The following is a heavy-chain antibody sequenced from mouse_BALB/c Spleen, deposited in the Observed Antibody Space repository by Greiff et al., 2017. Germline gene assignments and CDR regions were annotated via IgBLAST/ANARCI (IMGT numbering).Heavy chain of an antibody. CDR1: GYNFTSYT. J-gene: IGHJ4*01. CDR3: ARSGDYYAMDY. CDR2: INPSSGYT. Sequence: VQLQQSGAELARPGASVKMSCKASGYNFTSYTMHWVKQRPGQGLEWIGYINPSSGYTNYNQKFKDKATLTADKSSSTAYMQLSSLTSEDSAVYYCARSGDYYAMDYWGQGTSVTVSA. V-gene: IGHV1-4*01.